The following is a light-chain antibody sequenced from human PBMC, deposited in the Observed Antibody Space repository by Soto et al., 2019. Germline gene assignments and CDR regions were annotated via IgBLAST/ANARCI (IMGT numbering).Light chain of an antibody. CDR3: QSYDNTLSARDV. V-gene: IGLV1-40*01. J-gene: IGLJ1*01. Sequence: QSVLTQPPSVSAAPGQKVTISCSGSSSNIGNNYVSWYQQLPGTAPKLLIFANTNRPSGVPDRFSGSKSGTSASLAITGLQAEDEGDYYCQSYDNTLSARDVFGTGTKLTVL. CDR2: ANT. CDR1: SSNIGNNY.